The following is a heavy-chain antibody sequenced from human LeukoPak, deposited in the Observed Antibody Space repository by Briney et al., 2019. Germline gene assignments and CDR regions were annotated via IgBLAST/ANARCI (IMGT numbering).Heavy chain of an antibody. Sequence: ASVKVSCKASGYTFTSYGINWVRQTPGQGLEWMGWISGYNGATNYAQKLQGRVTMTTDTSTTTAYMELRSLRSDDTAVYYCARDVNYYGSGSYYFVYYFDYWGQGTLVTVSS. D-gene: IGHD3-10*01. CDR2: ISGYNGAT. J-gene: IGHJ4*02. CDR3: ARDVNYYGSGSYYFVYYFDY. CDR1: GYTFTSYG. V-gene: IGHV1-18*01.